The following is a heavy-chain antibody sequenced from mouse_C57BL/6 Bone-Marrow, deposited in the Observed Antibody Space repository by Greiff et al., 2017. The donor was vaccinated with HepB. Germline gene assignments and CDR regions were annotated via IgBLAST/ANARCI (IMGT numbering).Heavy chain of an antibody. Sequence: VQLVESGAELARPGASVKLSCKASGYTFTSYGISWVKQRTGQGLEWIGEIYPRSGNTYYNEKFKGKATLTADKSSSTAYMELRSLTSEDSAVYFCARRGRFAYWGQGTLVTVSA. J-gene: IGHJ3*01. CDR3: ARRGRFAY. V-gene: IGHV1-81*01. CDR1: GYTFTSYG. CDR2: IYPRSGNT.